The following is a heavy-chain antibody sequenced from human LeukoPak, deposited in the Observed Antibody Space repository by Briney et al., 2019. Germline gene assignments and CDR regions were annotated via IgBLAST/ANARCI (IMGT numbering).Heavy chain of an antibody. Sequence: GASVKVSCKASGYTFTGYYMHWVRQAPGQGLEWMGWINPNSGGANYAQKFQGRVTMTRDTSISTAYMELSRLRSDDTAVYYCARELRYCSSTSCSNWFDPWGQGTLVTVSS. CDR1: GYTFTGYY. CDR2: INPNSGGA. J-gene: IGHJ5*02. CDR3: ARELRYCSSTSCSNWFDP. D-gene: IGHD2-2*01. V-gene: IGHV1-2*02.